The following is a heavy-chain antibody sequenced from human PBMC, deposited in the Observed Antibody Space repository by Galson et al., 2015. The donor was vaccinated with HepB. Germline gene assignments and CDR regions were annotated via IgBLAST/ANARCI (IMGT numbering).Heavy chain of an antibody. D-gene: IGHD5-24*01. CDR3: ARDRLATITDAFYM. J-gene: IGHJ3*02. CDR2: SCYSSNYT. V-gene: IGHV3-21*01. CDR1: GFTFSTYF. Sequence: SLRLSCAVPGFTFSTYFMNWVRQAPRKGLEWVSSSCYSSNYTYYADSVKGRFRISRDNAKNSVYLQMNSLIAEDTAVYYCARDRLATITDAFYMWGQGKMVTVSS.